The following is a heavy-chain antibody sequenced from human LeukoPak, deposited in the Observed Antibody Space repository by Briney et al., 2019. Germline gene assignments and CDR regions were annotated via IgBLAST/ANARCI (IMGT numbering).Heavy chain of an antibody. J-gene: IGHJ5*02. CDR1: GFTFSSYA. CDR2: ISGSGGST. D-gene: IGHD3-9*01. CDR3: AKGTWSYYDILTGYSEHNWFDP. V-gene: IGHV3-23*01. Sequence: GGSLRLSCAASGFTFSSYAMSWVRPAPGKGLEWVSAISGSGGSTYYADSVKGRFTISRDNSKNTLYLQMNSLRAEDTAVYYCAKGTWSYYDILTGYSEHNWFDPWGQGTLVTVSS.